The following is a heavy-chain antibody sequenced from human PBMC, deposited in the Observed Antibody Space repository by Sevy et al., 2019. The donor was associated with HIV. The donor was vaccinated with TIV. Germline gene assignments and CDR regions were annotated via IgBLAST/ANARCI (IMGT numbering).Heavy chain of an antibody. V-gene: IGHV2-5*02. Sequence: SGPTLVKPTQTLTLTCTFSGFSFITSGVGVAWIRQSPGKAPEFIAMIYWDDDKRYNSSLQNRVSITKDPSKDQVVLTMANMGPLDTGTYFCAHRRSRGTIITEFDFWGPGTLVTVSS. D-gene: IGHD3-22*01. CDR1: GFSFITSGVG. J-gene: IGHJ4*02. CDR2: IYWDDDK. CDR3: AHRRSRGTIITEFDF.